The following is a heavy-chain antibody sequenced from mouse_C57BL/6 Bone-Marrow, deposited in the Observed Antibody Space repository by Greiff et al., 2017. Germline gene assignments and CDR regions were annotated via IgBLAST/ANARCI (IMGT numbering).Heavy chain of an antibody. Sequence: EVKLHQSGPELVKPGASVKISCKASGYTFTDYYMNWVKQSHGKSLEWIGDINPNNGGTSYNQKLKGKATLTVDKSSSTAYMELRSLTSEDSAVYYCARDYYGSSWYFDYWGQGTILTVSS. J-gene: IGHJ2*01. CDR1: GYTFTDYY. V-gene: IGHV1-26*01. D-gene: IGHD1-1*01. CDR2: INPNNGGT. CDR3: ARDYYGSSWYFDY.